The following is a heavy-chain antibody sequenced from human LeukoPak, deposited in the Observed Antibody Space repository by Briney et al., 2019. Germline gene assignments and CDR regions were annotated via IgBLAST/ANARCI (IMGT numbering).Heavy chain of an antibody. CDR1: GFTFSSYG. D-gene: IGHD2-2*01. Sequence: PGGSLRLSCAASGFTFSSYGMHWVRQAPGKGLEWVAVIWYDGSNKYYADSVKGRFTISRDNSTNTLYLQMNSLRAEDTAVYYCERDLRRSTSYYYYYGMDVWGQGTTVTVSS. V-gene: IGHV3-33*01. J-gene: IGHJ6*02. CDR2: IWYDGSNK. CDR3: ERDLRRSTSYYYYYGMDV.